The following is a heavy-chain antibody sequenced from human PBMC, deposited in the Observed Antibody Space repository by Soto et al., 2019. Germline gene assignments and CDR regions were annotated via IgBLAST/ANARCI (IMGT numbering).Heavy chain of an antibody. Sequence: SVKVSCKASGGTFSSYAISWVRQAPGQGLEWMGGIIPIFGTTNYAQKLQGRVTMTTDTSTSTAYMELRSLRSDDTAVYYCARESSSGYYVGDAFDIWGQGTMVTVSS. CDR1: GGTFSSYA. CDR3: ARESSSGYYVGDAFDI. D-gene: IGHD3-22*01. CDR2: IIPIFGTT. V-gene: IGHV1-69*05. J-gene: IGHJ3*02.